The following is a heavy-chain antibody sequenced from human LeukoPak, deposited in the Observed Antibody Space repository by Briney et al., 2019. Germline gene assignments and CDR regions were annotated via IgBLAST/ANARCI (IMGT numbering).Heavy chain of an antibody. CDR2: ISYDGSNK. Sequence: GGSLRLSCAASGFTFGSYGMHWVRQAPGKGLEWVAVISYDGSNKYYADSVKGRFTISRDNSKNTLYLQMNSLRAEDTAVYYCAKDMVGATLDAFDIWGQGTMVTVSS. CDR1: GFTFGSYG. D-gene: IGHD1-26*01. J-gene: IGHJ3*02. CDR3: AKDMVGATLDAFDI. V-gene: IGHV3-30*18.